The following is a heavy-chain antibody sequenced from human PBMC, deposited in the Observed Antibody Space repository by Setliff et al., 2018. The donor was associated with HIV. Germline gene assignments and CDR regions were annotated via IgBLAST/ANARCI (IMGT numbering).Heavy chain of an antibody. J-gene: IGHJ6*03. V-gene: IGHV3-48*03. CDR1: GFTFSSYE. Sequence: PGGSLRLSCAASGFTFSSYEMNWVRQAPGKGLEWVSYISSSGSTIYYADSVKGRFITFRDNAKNSLYLQMISLRAEDTAVYYCARDRQQVFHYMDVWAKGTTVTVSS. D-gene: IGHD6-6*01. CDR2: ISSSGSTI. CDR3: ARDRQQVFHYMDV.